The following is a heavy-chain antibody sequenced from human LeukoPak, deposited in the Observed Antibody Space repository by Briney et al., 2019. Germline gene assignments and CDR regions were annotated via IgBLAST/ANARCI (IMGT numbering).Heavy chain of an antibody. Sequence: ASVKVSCKVSGYTLTELSMHWVRQAPGKGLEWMGGFDPEDGETIYAQKFQGRVTITADESTSTAYMELSSLRSEDTAVYYCATNNPTDRSRPGAYYFDYWGQGTLVTVSS. CDR3: ATNNPTDRSRPGAYYFDY. CDR1: GYTLTELS. D-gene: IGHD7-27*01. V-gene: IGHV1-24*01. J-gene: IGHJ4*02. CDR2: FDPEDGET.